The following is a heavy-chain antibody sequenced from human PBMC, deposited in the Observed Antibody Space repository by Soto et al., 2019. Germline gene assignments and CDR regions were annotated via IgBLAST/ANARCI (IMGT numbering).Heavy chain of an antibody. CDR3: AKDSGDLPFDF. CDR2: ISGVGGSA. D-gene: IGHD2-21*02. V-gene: IGHV3-23*01. CDR1: GFTLRMYA. J-gene: IGHJ4*02. Sequence: EVQLLESGGGLVERGGSLRLSCVVSGFTLRMYAMSWVRQAPGKGLEWVSHISGVGGSAHYADSVKGRFTISSDNSKSTLYLQTNNVRPEDTALYYCAKDSGDLPFDFWGQGALVTVSS.